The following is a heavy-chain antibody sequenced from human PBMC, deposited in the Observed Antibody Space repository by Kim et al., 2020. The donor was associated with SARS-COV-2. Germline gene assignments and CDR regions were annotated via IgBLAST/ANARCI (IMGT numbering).Heavy chain of an antibody. CDR1: GGSISSSSYY. V-gene: IGHV4-39*01. CDR2: IYYSGST. Sequence: SETLSLTCTVSGGSISSSSYYWGWIRQPPGKGLEWIGSIYYSGSTYYNPSLKSRVTISVDTSKNQFSLKLSSVTAADTAVYYCARASWYYYDSSGYFTPWGQGTLVTVSS. D-gene: IGHD3-22*01. CDR3: ARASWYYYDSSGYFTP. J-gene: IGHJ5*02.